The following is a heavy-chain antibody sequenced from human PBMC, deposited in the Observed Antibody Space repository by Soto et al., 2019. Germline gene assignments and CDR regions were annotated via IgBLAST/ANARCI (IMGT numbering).Heavy chain of an antibody. CDR3: ARGIDVLVPAAIKSDFDY. Sequence: GGSLRLSCAASGFTFSSYAMHWVRQAPGKGLEWVAVISYDGSNKYYADSVKGRFTISRDNSKNTLYLQMNSLRAEDTAVYYCARGIDVLVPAAIKSDFDYWGQGTLVTVSS. CDR1: GFTFSSYA. D-gene: IGHD2-2*01. CDR2: ISYDGSNK. V-gene: IGHV3-30-3*01. J-gene: IGHJ4*02.